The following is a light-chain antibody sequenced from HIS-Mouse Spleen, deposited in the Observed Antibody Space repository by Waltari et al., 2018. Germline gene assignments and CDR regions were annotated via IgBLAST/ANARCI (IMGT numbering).Light chain of an antibody. CDR2: EGS. V-gene: IGLV2-23*01. CDR3: CSYAGSSTWV. J-gene: IGLJ3*02. CDR1: SSDVGSYNL. Sequence: QSALTQPASVSGSLGQSITISCTGTSSDVGSYNLVSWYQQPPGKAPKLMIYEGSKRPSGVSNRFSGSKSGNTASLTISGLQAEDEADYYCCSYAGSSTWVFGGGTKLTVL.